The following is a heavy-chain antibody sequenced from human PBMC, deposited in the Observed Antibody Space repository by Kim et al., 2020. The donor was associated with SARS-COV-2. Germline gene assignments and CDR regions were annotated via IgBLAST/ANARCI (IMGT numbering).Heavy chain of an antibody. V-gene: IGHV3-21*01. J-gene: IGHJ6*02. CDR3: ARDQGYCSGGSCYAPPHYYYYYGMDV. CDR2: ISSSSSYI. CDR1: GFTFSSYS. Sequence: RGSLRLSCAASGFTFSSYSMNWVRQAPGKGLEWVSSISSSSSYIYYADSVKGRFTISRDNAKNSLYLQMNSLRAEDTAVYYCARDQGYCSGGSCYAPPHYYYYYGMDVWGQGTTVTVSS. D-gene: IGHD2-15*01.